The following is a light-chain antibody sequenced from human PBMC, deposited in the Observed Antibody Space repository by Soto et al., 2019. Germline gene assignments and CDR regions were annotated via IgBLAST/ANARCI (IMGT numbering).Light chain of an antibody. CDR1: QSVSSSY. CDR3: QQYGSSIT. V-gene: IGKV3-20*01. Sequence: EIVLTQSPGTLSFSPGERATLSCRASQSVSSSYLAWYQQKPGQAPRLLIYGASSRATGIPDRFSGSGSGTDFTLTISRLEPEDFAVYYCQQYGSSITFGQGTKVDI. CDR2: GAS. J-gene: IGKJ1*01.